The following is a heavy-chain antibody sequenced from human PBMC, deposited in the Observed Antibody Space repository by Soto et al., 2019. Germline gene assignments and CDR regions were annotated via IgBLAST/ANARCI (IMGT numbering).Heavy chain of an antibody. CDR3: ARGRYGDY. J-gene: IGHJ4*02. V-gene: IGHV1-18*01. CDR1: GYAFTTYG. D-gene: IGHD1-26*01. Sequence: QVHLLQSGAEVKKPGASVKVSCKGSGYAFTTYGITWVRQAPGQGLEWMGWISAHNGNTNYVQKLQGTVTVTRDTSTSTAYMELSALRSDDTAVYYGARGRYGDYWGQGALVSVSS. CDR2: ISAHNGNT.